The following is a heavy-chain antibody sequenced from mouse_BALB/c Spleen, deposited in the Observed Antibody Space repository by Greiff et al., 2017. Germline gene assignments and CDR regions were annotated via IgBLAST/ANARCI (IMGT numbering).Heavy chain of an antibody. CDR2: ISSGGSYT. Sequence: DVMLVESGGGLVKPGGSLKLSCAASGFTFSSYAMSWVRQTPEKRLEWVATISSGGSYTYYPDSVKGRFTISRDNAKNTLYLQMSSLRSEDTAMYYCARKVEDYYAMDYWGQGTSVTVSS. J-gene: IGHJ4*01. D-gene: IGHD1-1*01. V-gene: IGHV5-9-1*01. CDR1: GFTFSSYA. CDR3: ARKVEDYYAMDY.